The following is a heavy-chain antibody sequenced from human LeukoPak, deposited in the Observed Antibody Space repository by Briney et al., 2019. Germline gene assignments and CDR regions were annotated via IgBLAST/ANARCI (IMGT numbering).Heavy chain of an antibody. Sequence: GGPLKTSSMGPGYSFTSYWIGWVRQMPGKGLEWMGFIYPGDSDTRNSPSFQGQVTISADTSISTASPQWSSLRAPDTAMYYCERGARGRGYNWWDPWGQGTLVSVSS. CDR1: GYSFTSYW. J-gene: IGHJ5*02. V-gene: IGHV5-51*01. D-gene: IGHD1-26*01. CDR2: IYPGDSDT. CDR3: ERGARGRGYNWWDP.